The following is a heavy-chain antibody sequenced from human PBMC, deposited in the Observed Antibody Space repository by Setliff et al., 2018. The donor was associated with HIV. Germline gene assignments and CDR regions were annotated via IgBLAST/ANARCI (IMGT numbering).Heavy chain of an antibody. J-gene: IGHJ6*03. Sequence: SSETLSLTCTVSGYSISSGYYWGWIRQPPGKGLEWIGSIYHSGSTYYNPSLKSRVTISIDTSKNQFSLKLSSVTAADTAVYYCACGAAAGTDYYYYYYMDVWGKGTTVTVSS. CDR1: GYSISSGYY. CDR3: ACGAAAGTDYYYYYYMDV. V-gene: IGHV4-38-2*02. CDR2: IYHSGST. D-gene: IGHD6-13*01.